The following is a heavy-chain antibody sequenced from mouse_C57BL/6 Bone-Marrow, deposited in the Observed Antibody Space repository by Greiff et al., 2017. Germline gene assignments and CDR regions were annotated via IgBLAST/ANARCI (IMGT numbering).Heavy chain of an antibody. V-gene: IGHV1-55*01. D-gene: IGHD2-3*01. CDR1: GYTFTSYW. CDR2: IYPGSGST. CDR3: APGGYYSGY. Sequence: VQLQQPGAELVKPGASVKMSCKASGYTFTSYWITWVKQRPGQGLEWIGDIYPGSGSTNYNEKFMSKATLTVDTSSSTAYMQLSSLTSDDSAVYYCAPGGYYSGYWGQGTTLTVSS. J-gene: IGHJ2*01.